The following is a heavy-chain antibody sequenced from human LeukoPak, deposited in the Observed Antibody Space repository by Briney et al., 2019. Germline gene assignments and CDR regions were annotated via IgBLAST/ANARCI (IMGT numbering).Heavy chain of an antibody. J-gene: IGHJ4*02. D-gene: IGHD6-13*01. Sequence: PSETLSLTYAVYGGSFSGYYWSWIRQPPGKGLEWIGEINHSGSTNYNPSLKSRVTISVDTSKNQFSLKLSSVTAADTAVYYCARGKRGYSSSWYDYWGQGTLVTVSS. CDR3: ARGKRGYSSSWYDY. CDR1: GGSFSGYY. V-gene: IGHV4-34*01. CDR2: INHSGST.